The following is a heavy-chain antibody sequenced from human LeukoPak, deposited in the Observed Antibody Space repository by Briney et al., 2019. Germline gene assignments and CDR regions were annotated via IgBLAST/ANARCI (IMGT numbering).Heavy chain of an antibody. CDR1: GHSFTSYW. CDR3: ANLIGGDFAFDV. J-gene: IGHJ3*01. D-gene: IGHD2-21*02. Sequence: GESLKISCEGSGHSFTSYWIGWVRQMPGKGLEWMGTIYPGDSETRYSPSFQGQVTISVDKFISTAYLQWSSLKASDTAMHYCANLIGGDFAFDVWGQGTMVTVSS. V-gene: IGHV5-51*01. CDR2: IYPGDSET.